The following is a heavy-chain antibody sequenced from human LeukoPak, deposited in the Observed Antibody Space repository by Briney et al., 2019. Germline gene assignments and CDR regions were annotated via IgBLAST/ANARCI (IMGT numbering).Heavy chain of an antibody. J-gene: IGHJ3*02. CDR3: ARITSSGYAFDI. CDR1: GFSLSTSGMC. V-gene: IGHV2-70*11. CDR2: IDWDDDK. Sequence: SDPALVKPTQTLTLTCTFSGFSLSTSGMCVSWIRQPPGKALEWLARIDWDDDKYYSTSLKTRLTISKDTSKNQVVLTMTNMDPVDTATYYCARITSSGYAFDIWGQGTMVTVSS. D-gene: IGHD3-22*01.